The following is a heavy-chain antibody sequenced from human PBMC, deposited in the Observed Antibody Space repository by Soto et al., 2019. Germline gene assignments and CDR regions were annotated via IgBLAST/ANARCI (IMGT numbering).Heavy chain of an antibody. V-gene: IGHV3-23*01. CDR1: GFTFSSYA. J-gene: IGHJ4*02. CDR2: IGVSSDA. CDR3: AKNYFFDS. Sequence: EVQLLESGGGLVQPGESLRLSCAASGFTFSSYAMSWARQAPGKGLEWVSSIGVSSDAYYADSVKGGFTISRDNSRNTMYLQMNSLRAEDTALYYCAKNYFFDSWGQGTLVTVSS.